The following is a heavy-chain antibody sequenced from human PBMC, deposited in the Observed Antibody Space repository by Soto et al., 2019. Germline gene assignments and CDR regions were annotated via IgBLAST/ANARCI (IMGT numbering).Heavy chain of an antibody. J-gene: IGHJ4*02. CDR2: IGPDGSRT. V-gene: IGHV3-7*01. D-gene: IGHD1-1*01. CDR3: GTNPRDQSETRAKDPY. Sequence: EVQLVESGGGLVQPGGSLRLSCVASGFTFSTYWMSWVRQAPGKGLEWVAFIGPDGSRTYYVDSLRGRFTISRDNAKSSLYLQINSLRAEDTAVYYCGTNPRDQSETRAKDPYWGQGTLVTVSS. CDR1: GFTFSTYW.